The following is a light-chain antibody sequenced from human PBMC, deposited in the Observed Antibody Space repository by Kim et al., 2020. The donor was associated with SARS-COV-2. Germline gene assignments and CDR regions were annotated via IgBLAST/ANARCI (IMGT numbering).Light chain of an antibody. J-gene: IGKJ2*01. CDR2: GVS. V-gene: IGKV3-15*01. CDR3: QQYSDWPPGDT. Sequence: EIVMTQSPATLSVSPGERATLSCRASQSVNSYLAWYQQKPGQAPRLLIYGVSTRATGIPARFSGSGSGTEFTLTISSLQPEDFAVYSCQQYSDWPPGDTFGQGTKLEI. CDR1: QSVNSY.